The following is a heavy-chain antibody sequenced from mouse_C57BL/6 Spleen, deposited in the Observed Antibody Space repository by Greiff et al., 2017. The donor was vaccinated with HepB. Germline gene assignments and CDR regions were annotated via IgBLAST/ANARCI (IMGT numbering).Heavy chain of an antibody. CDR2: ISDGGSYT. CDR3: AIDVQLRPSWFAY. D-gene: IGHD3-2*02. Sequence: EVQRVESGGGLVKPGGSLKLSCAASGFTFSSYAMSWVRQTPEKRLEWVATISDGGSYTYYPDNVKGRFTISRDNAKNNLYLQMSHLKSEDTAMYYCAIDVQLRPSWFAYWGQGTLVTVSA. V-gene: IGHV5-4*01. J-gene: IGHJ3*01. CDR1: GFTFSSYA.